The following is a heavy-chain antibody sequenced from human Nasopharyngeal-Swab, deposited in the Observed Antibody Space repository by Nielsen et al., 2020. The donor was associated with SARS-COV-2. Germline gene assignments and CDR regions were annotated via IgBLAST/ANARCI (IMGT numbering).Heavy chain of an antibody. J-gene: IGHJ6*03. Sequence: WIRQSPSRGLEWLGRIYYRSKWYNDHALSVKSRITINPDTSKNQFPLHLNSVTPEDTAVYYCARARAAYGDYYYYYYTDVWGKGTTVTVSS. CDR2: IYYRSKWYN. D-gene: IGHD4-17*01. V-gene: IGHV6-1*01. CDR3: ARARAAYGDYYYYYYTDV.